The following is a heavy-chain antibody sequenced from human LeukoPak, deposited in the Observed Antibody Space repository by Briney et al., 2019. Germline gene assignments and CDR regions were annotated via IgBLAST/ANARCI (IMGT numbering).Heavy chain of an antibody. V-gene: IGHV3-48*03. CDR2: ISSSGSTI. CDR1: GFTFSSYE. D-gene: IGHD3-22*01. CDR3: AREAYYDSSGYYSRGYYFDY. Sequence: GGSLRLSCAASGFTFSSYEMNWVRQAPGKGLEWVSYISSSGSTIYYANSVKGRFTISRDNAKNSLYLQMNSLRAEDTAVYYCAREAYYDSSGYYSRGYYFDYWGQGTLVTVSS. J-gene: IGHJ4*02.